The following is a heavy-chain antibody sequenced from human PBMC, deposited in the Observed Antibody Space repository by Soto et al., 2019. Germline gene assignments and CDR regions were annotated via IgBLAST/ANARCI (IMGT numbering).Heavy chain of an antibody. CDR3: TSGRSGDY. CDR2: IGTFNGDT. Sequence: QAQLVQSGGEMKKPGSSVKVSCKASGYTFTNYGLSWVRQAPGQGLEWMGWIGTFNGDTKYAQNLQGRVTLTTDTSTSTAYMGLRSLRSDDTAVYYCTSGRSGDYWGQGTLITVSP. D-gene: IGHD3-10*01. J-gene: IGHJ4*02. V-gene: IGHV1-18*01. CDR1: GYTFTNYG.